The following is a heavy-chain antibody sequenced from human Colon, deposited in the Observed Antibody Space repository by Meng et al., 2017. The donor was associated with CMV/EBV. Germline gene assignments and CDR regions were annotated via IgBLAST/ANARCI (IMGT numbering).Heavy chain of an antibody. Sequence: GGSLRLSCAASGFTFSNYAMHWVRQTPGTGLQYVSGITFNSGSTNYADAVQDRFTISRDNSKNTLYLQMDSLRPDDTAVYYCARGVSSGWRIRPFDSGGQGTVVTVSS. J-gene: IGHJ5*01. CDR3: ARGVSSGWRIRPFDS. CDR1: GFTFSNYA. V-gene: IGHV3-64*02. CDR2: ITFNSGST. D-gene: IGHD6-25*01.